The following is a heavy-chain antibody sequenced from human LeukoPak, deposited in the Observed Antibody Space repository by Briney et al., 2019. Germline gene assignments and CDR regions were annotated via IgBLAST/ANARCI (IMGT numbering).Heavy chain of an antibody. CDR2: IYYGGST. V-gene: IGHV4-39*01. Sequence: PSETLSLTCTVSGGSISSSSYYWGWIRQPPGKGLEWIGSIYYGGSTYYNPSLKSRVTIPVDTSKNQFSLKLSSVTAADTAVYYCARVIRHRDYFDYWGQGTLVTVSS. CDR1: GGSISSSSYY. D-gene: IGHD1-14*01. CDR3: ARVIRHRDYFDY. J-gene: IGHJ4*02.